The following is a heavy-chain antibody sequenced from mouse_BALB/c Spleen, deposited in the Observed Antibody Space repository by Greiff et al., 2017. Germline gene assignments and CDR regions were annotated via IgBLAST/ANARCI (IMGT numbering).Heavy chain of an antibody. CDR2: IYPGDGDT. D-gene: IGHD2-3*01. J-gene: IGHJ4*01. V-gene: IGHV1-80*01. CDR3: ARWRDGAMDY. Sequence: QVQLQQSGAELVRPGSSVKISCKASGYAFSSYWMNWVKQRPGQGLEWIGQIYPGDGDTNYNGKFKGKATLTADKSSRTAYMQLSSLTSEDSAGYFCARWRDGAMDYWGQGTSVTVSS. CDR1: GYAFSSYW.